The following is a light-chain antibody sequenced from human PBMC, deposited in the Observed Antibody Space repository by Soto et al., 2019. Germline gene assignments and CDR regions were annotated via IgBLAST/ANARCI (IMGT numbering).Light chain of an antibody. Sequence: QSALTQPRSVSGSPGQSVTISCTGTSSDVGYYNYVSWYQQHPGKAPKLMIYDVSKRPSGVPDRFSGSKSGNTASLTISGLQAEDEADYYCSSYTTSNTPLYVFGTGTKLTVL. V-gene: IGLV2-11*01. CDR3: SSYTTSNTPLYV. CDR2: DVS. J-gene: IGLJ1*01. CDR1: SSDVGYYNY.